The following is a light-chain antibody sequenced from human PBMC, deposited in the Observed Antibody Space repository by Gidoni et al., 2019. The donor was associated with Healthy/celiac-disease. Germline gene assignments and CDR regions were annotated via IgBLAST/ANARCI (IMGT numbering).Light chain of an antibody. CDR3: QQYNNWPPYT. CDR2: GAS. CDR1: QSVSSN. Sequence: EIESKPPPATLSLSPGERATLSCRASQSVSSNLPWYQQQPGQAPRLLIYGASTRATGIPAGFSGSGSGTEFTLTISSLQSEDFAVYYCQQYNNWPPYTFGQGTKLEIK. V-gene: IGKV3-15*01. J-gene: IGKJ2*01.